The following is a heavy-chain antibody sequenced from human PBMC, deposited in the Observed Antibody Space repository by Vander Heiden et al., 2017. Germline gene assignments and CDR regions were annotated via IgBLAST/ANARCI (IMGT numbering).Heavy chain of an antibody. CDR1: GFTFSIYA. V-gene: IGHV3-23*01. J-gene: IGHJ5*02. Sequence: EVQLLESGGGLVQPGGSLRLSCAASGFTFSIYAMSWVRQARGKGLEWVSAISGRGDSTYYADSVKGRFTISRDNSKNTLYLQMNSLRAEDTAVYYCAKDYYYDSIGWCDPWGQGTLVTVSS. CDR3: AKDYYYDSIGWCDP. CDR2: ISGRGDST. D-gene: IGHD3-22*01.